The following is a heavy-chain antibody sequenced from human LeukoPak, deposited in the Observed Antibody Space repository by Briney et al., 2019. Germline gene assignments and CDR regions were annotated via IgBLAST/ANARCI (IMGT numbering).Heavy chain of an antibody. D-gene: IGHD5-18*01. J-gene: IGHJ4*02. Sequence: NPSETLSLTCAVYGGSFSGYYWSWVRQPPGKGLEWIGEINHSGSTNYNPSLKSRVTISVDTSKNQFSLKLSSVTAADTAVYYCARRPRGYSYGEFDYWGQGTLVTVSS. CDR3: ARRPRGYSYGEFDY. CDR1: GGSFSGYY. V-gene: IGHV4-34*01. CDR2: INHSGST.